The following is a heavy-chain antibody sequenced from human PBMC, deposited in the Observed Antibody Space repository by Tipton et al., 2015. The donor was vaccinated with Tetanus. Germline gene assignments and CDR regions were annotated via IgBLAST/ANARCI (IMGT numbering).Heavy chain of an antibody. CDR2: IYYSGTT. J-gene: IGHJ4*02. V-gene: IGHV4-31*02. CDR3: ARERVNLAVAAGFDY. D-gene: IGHD6-19*01. Sequence: LRLSCTVSGGSISSGGYYWSWIRQHPGKGLEWIGYIYYSGTTYYNPSLKSRVTISVDTSKDQFSLKLSSVTAADTAGYYCARERVNLAVAAGFDYGGQGPLVAVPS. CDR1: GGSISSGGYY.